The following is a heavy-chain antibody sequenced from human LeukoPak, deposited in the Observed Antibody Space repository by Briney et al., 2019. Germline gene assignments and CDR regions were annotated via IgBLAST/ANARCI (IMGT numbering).Heavy chain of an antibody. CDR1: GGSFSGYY. CDR3: ARGSRYFDWLVDY. J-gene: IGHJ4*02. CDR2: INHSGST. Sequence: SETLSLTCAVYGGSFSGYYWSWIRQPPGKGLEWIGEINHSGSTNYNPSLKGRVTISVDTSKNQFSLKLSSVTAADTAVYYCARGSRYFDWLVDYWGQGTLVTVSS. V-gene: IGHV4-34*01. D-gene: IGHD3-9*01.